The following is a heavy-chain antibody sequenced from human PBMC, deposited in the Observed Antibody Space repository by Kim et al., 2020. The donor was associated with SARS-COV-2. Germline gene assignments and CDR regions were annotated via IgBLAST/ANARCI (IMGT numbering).Heavy chain of an antibody. J-gene: IGHJ4*02. CDR1: GFTVSSSY. CDR3: AKDDVLGFWH. CDR2: IYSGDVT. D-gene: IGHD2-8*02. V-gene: IGHV3-53*04. Sequence: GGSLRLSCAASGFTVSSSYMTWVRQAPGKGLEWVSAIYSGDVTDYADSVKGRFTITRHNFKNTLYLQMNSLRPEDTAVYYCAKDDVLGFWHWGQGTLVTVSS.